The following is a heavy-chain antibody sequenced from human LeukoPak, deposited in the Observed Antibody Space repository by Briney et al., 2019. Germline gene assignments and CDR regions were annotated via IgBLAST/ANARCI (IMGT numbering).Heavy chain of an antibody. CDR2: IIPIFGTA. V-gene: IGHV1-69*13. J-gene: IGHJ4*02. CDR3: ASSLGEYYDSSGYSY. Sequence: SVKVSCKASGGTFSSYAISWVRQAPGQGLEWMGGIIPIFGTANYAQKFQGRVTITADESTNTAYMELSSLRSEDTAVYYCASSLGEYYDSSGYSYWGQGTLVTVSS. D-gene: IGHD3-22*01. CDR1: GGTFSSYA.